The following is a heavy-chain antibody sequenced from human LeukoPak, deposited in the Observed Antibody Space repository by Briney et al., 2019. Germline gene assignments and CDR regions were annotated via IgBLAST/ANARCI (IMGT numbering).Heavy chain of an antibody. V-gene: IGHV1-69*04. Sequence: ASVKVSCKASGGTFSSYAISWVRQAPGQGLEWMGRIIPILGIANYARKFQGRVTITADKSTSTAYMELSSLRSEDTALYYCARTRRWASRDSGYDVGAFYFWGQGTMVTVSS. J-gene: IGHJ3*01. CDR3: ARTRRWASRDSGYDVGAFYF. CDR2: IIPILGIA. D-gene: IGHD5-12*01. CDR1: GGTFSSYA.